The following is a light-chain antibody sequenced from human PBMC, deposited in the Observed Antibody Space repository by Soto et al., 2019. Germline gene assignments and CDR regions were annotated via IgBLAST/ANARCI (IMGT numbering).Light chain of an antibody. CDR2: DTS. J-gene: IGKJ2*01. CDR1: QSVSRF. CDR3: QQRRHWPPT. Sequence: EVLLTQSPATLSLSPGERATLSCRASQSVSRFLAWYQQKPGQAPKLLVYDTSDRAAGVPGRFSGSGSRTEFTLTISGLEPEDFAVYFCQQRRHWPPTFGQGTKLDIK. V-gene: IGKV3-11*01.